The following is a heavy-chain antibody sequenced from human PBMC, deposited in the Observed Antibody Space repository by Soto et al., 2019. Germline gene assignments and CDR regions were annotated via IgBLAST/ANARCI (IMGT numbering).Heavy chain of an antibody. CDR3: AKESAYYYDSSGNYYYYGMEV. CDR2: ISWNSGSI. J-gene: IGHJ6*01. CDR1: GFTFDDYA. D-gene: IGHD3-22*01. Sequence: PGGSLRLSCAASGFTFDDYAMHWVRQAPGKGLEWVSGISWNSGSIGYADSVKGRFTISRDNAKNSLYLQMNSQRAEDTALYYCAKESAYYYDSSGNYYYYGMEVWGQGTTVTVSS. V-gene: IGHV3-9*01.